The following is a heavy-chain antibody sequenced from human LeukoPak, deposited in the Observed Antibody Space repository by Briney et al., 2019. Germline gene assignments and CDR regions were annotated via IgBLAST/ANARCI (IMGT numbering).Heavy chain of an antibody. J-gene: IGHJ4*01. D-gene: IGHD4/OR15-4a*01. CDR2: INPSGGST. Sequence: ASVKVSCKASGYMFTSYQIHWLRQAPGQGLEWMGIINPSGGSTRYAQKLQGRLTLTSDTSTRTVYMELSNVRSEDTAVYYCARAVDYPTYSFDFWGHGSLVTVST. V-gene: IGHV1-46*01. CDR3: ARAVDYPTYSFDF. CDR1: GYMFTSYQ.